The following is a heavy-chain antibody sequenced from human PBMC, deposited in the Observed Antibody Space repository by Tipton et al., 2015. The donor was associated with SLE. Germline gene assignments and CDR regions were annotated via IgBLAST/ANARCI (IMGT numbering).Heavy chain of an antibody. CDR1: GYTFNGYY. CDR3: ARTIVATAVDAFDI. CDR2: ISAYNGNT. J-gene: IGHJ3*02. D-gene: IGHD5-12*01. V-gene: IGHV1-18*04. Sequence: QLVQSGAEVKKPGASVKVSCKASGYTFNGYYMHWVRQAPGQGLEWMGWISAYNGNTNYAQKFQGRVTMTTDTSTSTAYMELRSRRSDDTAVYYCARTIVATAVDAFDIWGQGTMVTVSS.